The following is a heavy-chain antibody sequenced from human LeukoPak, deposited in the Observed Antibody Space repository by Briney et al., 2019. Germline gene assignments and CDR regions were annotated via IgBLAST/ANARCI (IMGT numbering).Heavy chain of an antibody. CDR2: IYYSGST. CDR3: ARGTRPNWFDP. Sequence: SQTLSLTCTVSGGSISSGDYYWSWIRQPPGKGLEWIGYIYYSGSTYYNPSLKSRITISIDTSKNQFSLKLSSVTAADAAVYYCARGTRPNWFDPWGQGTLVTVSS. D-gene: IGHD2-2*01. V-gene: IGHV4-30-4*08. CDR1: GGSISSGDYY. J-gene: IGHJ5*02.